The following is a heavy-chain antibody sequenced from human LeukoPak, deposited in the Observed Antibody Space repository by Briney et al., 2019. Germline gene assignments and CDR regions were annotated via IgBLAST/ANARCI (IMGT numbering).Heavy chain of an antibody. D-gene: IGHD3-10*01. CDR2: IYYSGST. CDR1: GGSISSSSFY. V-gene: IGHV4-39*07. J-gene: IGHJ6*03. CDR3: ARSRGSGSYYRLRDYYYMDV. Sequence: SETLSLTCTVSGGSISSSSFYWGWIRQPPGKGLEWIGSIYYSGSTYYNPSLNSRVTISVDTSKNQCSLKLSSVTAADTAVYYCARSRGSGSYYRLRDYYYMDVWGKGTTVTVSS.